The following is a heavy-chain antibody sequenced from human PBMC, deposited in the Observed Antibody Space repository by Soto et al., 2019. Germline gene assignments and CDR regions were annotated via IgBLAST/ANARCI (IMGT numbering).Heavy chain of an antibody. CDR1: GFTCSDYY. J-gene: IGHJ4*02. V-gene: IGHV3-11*01. CDR3: ARDPILELPDY. Sequence: GGSLRLSCAASGFTCSDYYMSWIRQAPGKGLEWVSYISSSGSTIYYADSVKGRFTISRDNAKNSLYLQMNSLRAEDTAVYYCARDPILELPDYWGQGTLVTVSS. D-gene: IGHD1-7*01. CDR2: ISSSGSTI.